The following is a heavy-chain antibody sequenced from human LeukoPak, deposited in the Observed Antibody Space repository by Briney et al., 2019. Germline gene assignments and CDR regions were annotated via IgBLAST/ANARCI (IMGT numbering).Heavy chain of an antibody. CDR2: ISASGGST. V-gene: IGHV3-23*01. CDR1: GFTFSSSA. D-gene: IGHD1-26*01. CDR3: AKGGKWDVTPFDY. J-gene: IGHJ4*02. Sequence: GGSLRLSCAASGFTFSSSAMSWVRQVPGKGLEWVSGISASGGSTYYADSVRGRFTISRDNSKNTLYVQMNSLRDEDTAVYYCAKGGKWDVTPFDYWGQGTLVTVSS.